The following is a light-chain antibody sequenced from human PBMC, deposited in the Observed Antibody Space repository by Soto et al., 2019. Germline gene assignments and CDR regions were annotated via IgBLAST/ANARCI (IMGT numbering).Light chain of an antibody. J-gene: IGLJ3*02. CDR3: GAWDASGGWV. V-gene: IGLV1-51*02. CDR1: SANVGNNY. CDR2: ENN. Sequence: QSVLTQPPSVSAAPGQKANISCSGSSANVGNNYVSWYQQLPGTAPKLLIYENNRRPTGIPDRFSGSKSGTSATLGITGLQNGDEADYHCGAWDASGGWVFGGGTKLTVL.